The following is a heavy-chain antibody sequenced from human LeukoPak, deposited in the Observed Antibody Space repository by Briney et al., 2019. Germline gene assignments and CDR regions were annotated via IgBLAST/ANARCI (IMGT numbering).Heavy chain of an antibody. V-gene: IGHV3-30*04. CDR1: GFTFSSYA. CDR2: ISYDGSNK. Sequence: GGSLRLSCAASGFTFSSYAMHWVRQAPGKGLEWVAVISYDGSNKYYADSVKGRFTISRDNSKNTLYLQMNSLRAEDTAVYSCARVLGLLWFGESFYGMDVWGKGTTVTVSS. CDR3: ARVLGLLWFGESFYGMDV. D-gene: IGHD3-10*01. J-gene: IGHJ6*04.